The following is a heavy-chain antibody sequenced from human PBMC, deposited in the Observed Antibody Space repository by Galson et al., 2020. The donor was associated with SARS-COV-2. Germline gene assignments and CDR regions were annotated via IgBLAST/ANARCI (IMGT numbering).Heavy chain of an antibody. CDR2: IYYNGST. V-gene: IGHV4-31*03. CDR1: GGSISRGGYY. J-gene: IGHJ4*02. D-gene: IGHD3-10*01. CDR3: ARDKFRGYDYGSGTYSLDY. Sequence: ASETLSLTCSVSGGSISRGGYYWSWIRQHPGKGLEWIGYIYYNGSTYYNPSLKSRISISVDTSKNQFSLKLNSVTAADTAVYYCARDKFRGYDYGSGTYSLDYWGQGTLVTVSS.